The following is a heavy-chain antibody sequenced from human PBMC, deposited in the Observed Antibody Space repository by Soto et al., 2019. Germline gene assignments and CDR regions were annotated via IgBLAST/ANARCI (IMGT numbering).Heavy chain of an antibody. CDR3: ARDISWRGWVYLVVEY. CDR1: GFTFDVYA. Sequence: EVQLVESGGGWVQPGRSLRLSCAASGFTFDVYAMHWVRQAPGKGLEWVSGINYNSGSVGYADSVKGRFTISRDNAKNSPHLQMNSLRAEETAVYYCARDISWRGWVYLVVEYWGQGTLVTVSP. V-gene: IGHV3-9*01. CDR2: INYNSGSV. J-gene: IGHJ4*02. D-gene: IGHD6-13*01.